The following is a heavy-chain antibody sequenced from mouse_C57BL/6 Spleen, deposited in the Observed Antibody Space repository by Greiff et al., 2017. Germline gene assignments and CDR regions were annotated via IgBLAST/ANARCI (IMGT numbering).Heavy chain of an antibody. CDR1: GFTFTDYY. J-gene: IGHJ2*01. CDR3: ASHHYYGYDSYFDY. Sequence: EVKLMESGGGLVQPGGSLSLSCAASGFTFTDYYMSWVRQPPGKALEWLGFIRNKANGYTTEYSASVKGRFTISRDNSQSILYLQMNALRAEDSATYYCASHHYYGYDSYFDYWGQGTTLTVSS. V-gene: IGHV7-3*01. D-gene: IGHD2-2*01. CDR2: IRNKANGYTT.